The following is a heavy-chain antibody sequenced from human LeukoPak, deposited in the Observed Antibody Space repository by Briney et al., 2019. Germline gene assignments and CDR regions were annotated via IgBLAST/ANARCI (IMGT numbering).Heavy chain of an antibody. Sequence: GGSLRLSCAASGFTFGDYWMHWVRQAPGKGLVWVSRTNTDESRTSYTDSVKGRFTISRDNAKNSLYLQMNSLRAEDTAVYYCARGITGMMLDYWGQGTLVTVSS. V-gene: IGHV3-74*01. CDR3: ARGITGMMLDY. D-gene: IGHD1-20*01. CDR1: GFTFGDYW. CDR2: TNTDESRT. J-gene: IGHJ4*02.